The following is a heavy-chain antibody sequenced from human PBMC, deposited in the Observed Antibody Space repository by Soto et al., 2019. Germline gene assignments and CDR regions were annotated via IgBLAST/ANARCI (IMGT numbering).Heavy chain of an antibody. CDR3: AVRDTAMVPIVPPSLSFDY. V-gene: IGHV1-58*01. J-gene: IGHJ4*02. Sequence: SVKVSCKASGFTFISSAVQWVRQARGQRLEWIGWIVVGSGNTNYAQKFQERVTITRDMSTSTAYMELSSLRSEDTAVYYCAVRDTAMVPIVPPSLSFDYWGQGTLVTVSS. CDR1: GFTFISSA. D-gene: IGHD5-18*01. CDR2: IVVGSGNT.